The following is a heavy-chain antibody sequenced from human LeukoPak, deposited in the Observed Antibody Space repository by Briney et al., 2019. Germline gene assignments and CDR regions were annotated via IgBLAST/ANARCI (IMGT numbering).Heavy chain of an antibody. V-gene: IGHV4-59*08. J-gene: IGHJ4*02. Sequence: SETLSLSCTVSGGSISSYYWSWIRQPPGKGLEWIGYIYYSGSTKYNPSLKSRVTISVDTSKNQFSLKLSSVTAADTAVYYCARGARAGYNLEPFDYWGQGTLVTVSS. D-gene: IGHD5-24*01. CDR1: GGSISSYY. CDR2: IYYSGST. CDR3: ARGARAGYNLEPFDY.